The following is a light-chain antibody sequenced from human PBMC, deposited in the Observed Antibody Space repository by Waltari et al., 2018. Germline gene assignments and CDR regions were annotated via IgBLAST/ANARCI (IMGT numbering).Light chain of an antibody. CDR2: EVN. Sequence: QSALTQPASVSGSPGQSITITCTGSSADVGGDNLVSWYQHHPGQAPRLLIYEVNERPSGIPSRFTGSKSGNTASLTISGLQIEDEADYYCCSYGGVNTLGVLFGGGSKLTV. J-gene: IGLJ2*01. CDR1: SADVGGDNL. V-gene: IGLV2-23*02. CDR3: CSYGGVNTLGVL.